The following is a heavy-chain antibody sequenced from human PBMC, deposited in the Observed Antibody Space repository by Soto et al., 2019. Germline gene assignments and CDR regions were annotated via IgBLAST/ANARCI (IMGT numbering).Heavy chain of an antibody. J-gene: IGHJ4*02. D-gene: IGHD3-10*01. CDR3: AVLWFGDRLRPHGSGY. Sequence: PSETLSLTCAVSGGSISSSNWWSWVRQPPGKGLEWIGEIYHSGSTNYNPSLKSRVTISVDKSKNQFSLKLSSVTAADTAVYYCAVLWFGDRLRPHGSGYWGQGTLVTVSS. CDR2: IYHSGST. V-gene: IGHV4-4*02. CDR1: GGSISSSNW.